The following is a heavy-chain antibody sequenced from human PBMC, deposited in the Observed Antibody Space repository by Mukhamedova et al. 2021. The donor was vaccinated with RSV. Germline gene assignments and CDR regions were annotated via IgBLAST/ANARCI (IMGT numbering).Heavy chain of an antibody. CDR2: GNT. V-gene: IGHV1-3*01. D-gene: IGHD4-17*01. Sequence: GNTKYSQKFQDRVTITRDTSATTAYMELNSLRSEDTAVYYCARSGFGDYEIGYWGQGTLVTVSS. J-gene: IGHJ4*02. CDR3: ARSGFGDYEIGY.